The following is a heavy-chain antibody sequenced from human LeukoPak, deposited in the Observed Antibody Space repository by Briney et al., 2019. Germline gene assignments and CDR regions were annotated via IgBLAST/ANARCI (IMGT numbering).Heavy chain of an antibody. CDR3: ARDRGQQLGLGAFDI. V-gene: IGHV3-7*01. J-gene: IGHJ3*02. Sequence: GGSLRLSCAASGFNFGEFWMAWVRQTPGKGLEWVADIKEDGSEKFYVDSVKGRSTISRDNAKNSLYLQMNSLRAEDTAVYYCARDRGQQLGLGAFDIWGQGTMVTVSS. D-gene: IGHD6-13*01. CDR2: IKEDGSEK. CDR1: GFNFGEFW.